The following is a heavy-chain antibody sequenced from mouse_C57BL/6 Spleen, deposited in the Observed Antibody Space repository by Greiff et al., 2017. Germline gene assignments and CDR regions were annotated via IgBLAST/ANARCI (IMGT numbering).Heavy chain of an antibody. D-gene: IGHD1-1*01. V-gene: IGHV5-4*01. CDR1: GFTFSSYA. CDR2: ISDGGSYT. CDR3: AREVTTVVARWYFDV. Sequence: EVKLVEPGGGLVKPGGSLKLSCAASGFTFSSYAMSWVRQTPEKRLEWVATISDGGSYTYYPDNVKGRCTISRDNAKNNLYLHMSHLKSEDTAMYYCAREVTTVVARWYFDVWGTGTTLTVSS. J-gene: IGHJ1*03.